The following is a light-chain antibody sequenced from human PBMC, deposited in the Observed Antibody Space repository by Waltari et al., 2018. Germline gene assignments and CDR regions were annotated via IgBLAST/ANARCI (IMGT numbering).Light chain of an antibody. CDR3: QQYYSLPRT. V-gene: IGKV4-1*01. CDR2: STS. Sequence: DIVMTQSPDSLALSLGERATINCKSRQSVLYSPNNQNSLPCSPQNPGQPPKVLIYSTSTRESGVPDRISGSGSGPNFTLTISSLQAKDVAVHHCQQYYSLPRTFGQGTKVEIK. CDR1: QSVLYSPNNQNS. J-gene: IGKJ1*01.